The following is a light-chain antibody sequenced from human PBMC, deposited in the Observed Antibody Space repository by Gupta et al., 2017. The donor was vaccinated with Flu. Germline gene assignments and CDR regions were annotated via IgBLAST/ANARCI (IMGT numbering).Light chain of an antibody. J-gene: IGKJ2*01. V-gene: IGKV3-11*01. CDR3: QHRSNWRAYT. CDR1: QSVSSY. CDR2: DAS. Sequence: EIVLTQSPATLSLSPGERATLSCRASQSVSSYLAWYQQKPGQAPRLLIYDASNRATGIPARFRGSWSGTGFTLTISILEPEDLAVYYCQHRSNWRAYTFGQGTKLEIK.